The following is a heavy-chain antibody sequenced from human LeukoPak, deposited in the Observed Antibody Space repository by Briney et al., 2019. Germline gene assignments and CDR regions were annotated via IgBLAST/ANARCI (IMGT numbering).Heavy chain of an antibody. D-gene: IGHD6-19*01. V-gene: IGHV6-1*01. CDR1: GDSFSSNSAA. Sequence: SQTLSLTCALSGDSFSSNSAAWNWIRQSPSRGLEWLGSTYYRSKWYNDYAVSVKSRITINPDTSKNQFSLQLNSVTPEDTAVYYCARGLRGSGWPQNWFDPWGQGTLVTVSS. J-gene: IGHJ5*02. CDR2: TYYRSKWYN. CDR3: ARGLRGSGWPQNWFDP.